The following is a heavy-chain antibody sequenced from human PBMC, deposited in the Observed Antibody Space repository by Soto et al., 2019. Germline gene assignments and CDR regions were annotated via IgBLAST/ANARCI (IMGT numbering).Heavy chain of an antibody. V-gene: IGHV1-2*04. CDR3: AREWGYSYGYFPYYFDY. J-gene: IGHJ4*02. D-gene: IGHD5-18*01. CDR1: GYTFTGYY. CDR2: INPNSGGT. Sequence: ASVKVSCKASGYTFTGYYMHWVRQAPGQGLEWMGWINPNSGGTNYAQKFQGWVTMTRDTSISTAYMELSRLRSDDTAVYCCAREWGYSYGYFPYYFDYWGQGTLVTVSS.